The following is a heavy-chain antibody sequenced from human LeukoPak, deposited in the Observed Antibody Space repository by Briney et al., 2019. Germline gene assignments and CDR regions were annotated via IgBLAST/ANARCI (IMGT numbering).Heavy chain of an antibody. CDR3: ARGSSSSWYSFDF. D-gene: IGHD6-13*01. CDR1: GGSISSYY. Sequence: SETLSLTCSVSGGSISSYYWSWIRQPAGKGLEWSGRIYFTGTTNYNPSLQSRVTMSVATSKYQFSLELSSVTAADTAVYYCARGSSSSWYSFDFWGQGTVVTVSS. CDR2: IYFTGTT. V-gene: IGHV4-4*07. J-gene: IGHJ3*01.